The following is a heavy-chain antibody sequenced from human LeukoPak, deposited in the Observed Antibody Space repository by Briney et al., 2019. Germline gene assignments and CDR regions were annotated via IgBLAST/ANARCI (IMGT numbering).Heavy chain of an antibody. CDR2: TSGSSDYT. D-gene: IGHD6-25*01. Sequence: GGSLRHSCGASGFTLNNYAMSWVRKARGTGLERVSGTSGSSDYTYYEHSVEGRFTISRDNSRNILYLQMNTPRGDETAVYYCANDYSIDFSSAWVDSWGQGTLVTVSS. CDR3: ANDYSIDFSSAWVDS. J-gene: IGHJ4*02. CDR1: GFTLNNYA. V-gene: IGHV3-23*01.